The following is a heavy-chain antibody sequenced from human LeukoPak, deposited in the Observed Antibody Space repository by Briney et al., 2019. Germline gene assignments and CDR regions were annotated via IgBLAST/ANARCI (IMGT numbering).Heavy chain of an antibody. CDR2: ISYDGSNK. CDR1: GFTFSKYG. V-gene: IGHV3-33*05. D-gene: IGHD2-15*01. Sequence: GRSLRLSCAASGFTFSKYGMHWVRQAPGKGLEWVAVISYDGSNKYYADSVKGRFTISRDNSKNTLYLQMNSLRAEDTAVYYCARDVGYCSGGSCYSTTGAQDYFDYWGQGTLVTVSS. CDR3: ARDVGYCSGGSCYSTTGAQDYFDY. J-gene: IGHJ4*02.